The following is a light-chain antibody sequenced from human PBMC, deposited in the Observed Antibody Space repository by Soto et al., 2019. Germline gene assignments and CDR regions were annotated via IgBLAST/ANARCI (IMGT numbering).Light chain of an antibody. CDR1: QSVSSN. Sequence: EIVMTHSPATLSVSPGERATLSCRASQSVSSNLAWYQQKRGQAPRLLIYGASTRATGIPARFSGGGSGTEFVLTISSLQSEDFAVYYCQQFNNWPLTFGGGTKVEIK. CDR2: GAS. V-gene: IGKV3D-15*01. J-gene: IGKJ4*01. CDR3: QQFNNWPLT.